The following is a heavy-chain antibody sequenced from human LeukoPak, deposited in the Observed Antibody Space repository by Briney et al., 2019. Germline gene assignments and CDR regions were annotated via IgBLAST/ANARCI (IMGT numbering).Heavy chain of an antibody. Sequence: QPGGSLRLSCAASGFTFSSYAMSWVRQAPGKGLEWVSAISGSGGSTYYADSVKGRFTISRDNSKNTLYLQMNSPRAEDTAVYYCAKDFGGRDGMGDFWSGYFGGPFDYWGQGTLVTVSS. V-gene: IGHV3-23*01. CDR2: ISGSGGST. CDR1: GFTFSSYA. CDR3: AKDFGGRDGMGDFWSGYFGGPFDY. J-gene: IGHJ4*02. D-gene: IGHD3-3*01.